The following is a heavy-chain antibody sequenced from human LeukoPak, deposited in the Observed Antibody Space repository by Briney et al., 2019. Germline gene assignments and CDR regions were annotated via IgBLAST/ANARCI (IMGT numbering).Heavy chain of an antibody. CDR1: GFTFSSSA. CDR2: ISGSGGST. Sequence: GGSLRLSCAASGFTFSSSAMYWVRQAPGKGLEWVSAISGSGGSTYYADSVKDRFTISRDNSKNTLYLQMNSLRAEDTAVYYCAKWYDSSSNYYRDTLDYWGQGTLVTVSS. D-gene: IGHD3-22*01. CDR3: AKWYDSSSNYYRDTLDY. V-gene: IGHV3-23*01. J-gene: IGHJ4*02.